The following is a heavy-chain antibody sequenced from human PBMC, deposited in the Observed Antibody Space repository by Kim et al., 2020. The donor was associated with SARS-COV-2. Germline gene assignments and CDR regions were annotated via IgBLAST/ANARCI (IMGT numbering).Heavy chain of an antibody. CDR2: AYFTGSS. CDR1: GGTISSYF. V-gene: IGHV4-59*08. Sequence: SETLSLTRTVGGGTISSYFWTWIRQPPGKGLECLGTAYFTGSSHYSPPLKIRITLSVDTSKNHFSLKLTSVTAADTAVYFCARLREYNDGAPWYSDFWCPATRVSVTS. D-gene: IGHD3-22*01. J-gene: IGHJ2*01. CDR3: ARLREYNDGAPWYSDF.